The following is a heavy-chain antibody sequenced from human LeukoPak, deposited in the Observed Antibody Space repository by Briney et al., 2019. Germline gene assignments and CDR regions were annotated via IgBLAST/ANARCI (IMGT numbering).Heavy chain of an antibody. V-gene: IGHV3-30-3*01. J-gene: IGHJ4*02. CDR2: ISYDGSNK. CDR3: ARVGIAAAAYYFDY. D-gene: IGHD6-13*01. Sequence: GRSLRLSCAASGFTFSSYAMAWVRQAPGKGLEWVAVISYDGSNKYYADSVKGRFTISRDNSKNTLYLQMNSLRAEDTAVYYCARVGIAAAAYYFDYWGQGTLVTVSS. CDR1: GFTFSSYA.